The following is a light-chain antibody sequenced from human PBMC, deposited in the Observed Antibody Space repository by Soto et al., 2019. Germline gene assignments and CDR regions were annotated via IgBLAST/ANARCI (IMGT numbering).Light chain of an antibody. Sequence: QSALTQPASVSGSPGQSITISCTGTSGDVGGYNYVSWYQQHPGKAPKLMIYDVSNRPSGVSNRFSGSKSGNTASLTISGLQAEDEADYYCSSYTSSSTDVFGTRTKLTVL. CDR1: SGDVGGYNY. CDR3: SSYTSSSTDV. CDR2: DVS. J-gene: IGLJ1*01. V-gene: IGLV2-14*01.